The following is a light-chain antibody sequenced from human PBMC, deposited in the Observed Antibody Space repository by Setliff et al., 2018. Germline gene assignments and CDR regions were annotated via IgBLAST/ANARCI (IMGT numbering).Light chain of an antibody. CDR1: SSDVGDYNS. V-gene: IGLV2-14*01. CDR2: DVS. Sequence: SVLPHPASLFVSSSQSITISCTGTSSDVGDYNSVSWYQQHPGKAPELLIYDVSDRPSGVSPRTSSGVSTRFSASKSANTASLTISGLQPEDEADDYCFSYTTGSNRRGVFGTGTKVTVL. J-gene: IGLJ1*01. CDR3: FSYTTGSNRRGV.